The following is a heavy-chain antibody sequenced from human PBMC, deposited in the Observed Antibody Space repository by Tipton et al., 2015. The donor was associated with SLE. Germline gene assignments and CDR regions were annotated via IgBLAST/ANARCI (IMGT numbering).Heavy chain of an antibody. V-gene: IGHV3-64*01. CDR3: ARGMLTWRGAIIGVDV. CDR1: GFTFSSYA. CDR2: ITSAASSP. J-gene: IGHJ6*02. Sequence: GSLRLSCAASGFTFSSYAMHWVRQAPGKGLEYVSGITSAASSPYYAQSVKGRFTISRDNSKNTVHLQMGSLRPEDMAVYYCARGMLTWRGAIIGVDVWGQGTTVNVSS. D-gene: IGHD2-8*01.